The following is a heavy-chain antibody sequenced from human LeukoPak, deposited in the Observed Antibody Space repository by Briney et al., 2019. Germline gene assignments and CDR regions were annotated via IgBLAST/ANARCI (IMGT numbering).Heavy chain of an antibody. Sequence: TGGSLRLSCAASGFSFSSHNMNWVRQAPGKGLEWVSSISNGGRYLYYADSVKGRFTISRDNSKNTLYLQVNSLTDEDTAVYYCARDLSGSYMSDYWSQGTLVTVSS. V-gene: IGHV3-21*01. CDR3: ARDLSGSYMSDY. J-gene: IGHJ4*02. CDR1: GFSFSSHN. D-gene: IGHD3-10*01. CDR2: ISNGGRYL.